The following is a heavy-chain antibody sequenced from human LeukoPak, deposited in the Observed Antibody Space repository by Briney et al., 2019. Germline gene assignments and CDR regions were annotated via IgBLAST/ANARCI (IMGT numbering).Heavy chain of an antibody. D-gene: IGHD3-3*01. J-gene: IGHJ4*02. CDR3: ARHLYDFWSGYYWPFDY. Sequence: GESLKISCKGSGYSFTSYWIGWVRQMPGKGLEWMGIIYPGDSDTRCSPSFQGQVTISADKSISTAYLQWSSLKASDTAMYYCARHLYDFWSGYYWPFDYWGQGTLVTVSS. CDR1: GYSFTSYW. CDR2: IYPGDSDT. V-gene: IGHV5-51*01.